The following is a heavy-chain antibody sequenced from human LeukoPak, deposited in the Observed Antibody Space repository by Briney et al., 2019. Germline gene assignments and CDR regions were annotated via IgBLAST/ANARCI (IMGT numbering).Heavy chain of an antibody. CDR1: GGTFSSYA. D-gene: IGHD1-26*01. CDR2: IIPIFGTA. Sequence: WASVKVSCKASGGTFSSYAISWVRQAPGQGLDWMGRIIPIFGTANYAQKFQGRVTITTDESTSTAYMELSSLRSEDTAVYYCARASIVGAPYYFDYWGQGTLVTVSS. CDR3: ARASIVGAPYYFDY. J-gene: IGHJ4*02. V-gene: IGHV1-69*05.